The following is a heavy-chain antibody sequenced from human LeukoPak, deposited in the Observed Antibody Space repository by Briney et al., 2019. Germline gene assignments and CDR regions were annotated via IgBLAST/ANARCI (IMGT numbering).Heavy chain of an antibody. CDR2: INHSGST. V-gene: IGHV4-34*01. Sequence: SETLSLTCAVYGGSFSGYYWSWIRQPPGKGLEWIGEINHSGSTNYNPSLKSRVTISVDTSKNQFSLKLNSVTAADMAMYYCAREGGSGSSWPFDYWGQGTLVTVSS. CDR1: GGSFSGYY. J-gene: IGHJ4*02. CDR3: AREGGSGSSWPFDY. D-gene: IGHD6-13*01.